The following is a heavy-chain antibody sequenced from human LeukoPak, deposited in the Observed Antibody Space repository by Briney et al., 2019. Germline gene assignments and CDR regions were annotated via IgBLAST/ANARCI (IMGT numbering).Heavy chain of an antibody. V-gene: IGHV3-21*04. D-gene: IGHD6-19*01. CDR3: AKRKPASGWSIGVYYFDY. CDR2: ISSSSSYI. J-gene: IGHJ4*02. Sequence: GGSLRLSCAASGFTFSSYSMNWVRQAPGKGLEWVSSISSSSSYIYYADSVKGRFTISRDNAKNSLYLQMNSLRAEDTAVYYCAKRKPASGWSIGVYYFDYWGQGTLVTVSS. CDR1: GFTFSSYS.